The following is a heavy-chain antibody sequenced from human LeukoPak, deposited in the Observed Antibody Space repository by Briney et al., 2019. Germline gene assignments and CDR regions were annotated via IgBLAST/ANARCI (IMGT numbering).Heavy chain of an antibody. CDR3: AREGYSSSWYYFDY. D-gene: IGHD6-13*01. J-gene: IGHJ4*02. V-gene: IGHV1-69*04. CDR1: GYTFTGYY. Sequence: SVKVSCKASGYTFTGYYMHWVRQAPGQGLEWMGRIIPILGIANYAQKFQGRVTITADKSTSTAYMELSSLRSEDTAVYYCAREGYSSSWYYFDYWGQGTLVTVSS. CDR2: IIPILGIA.